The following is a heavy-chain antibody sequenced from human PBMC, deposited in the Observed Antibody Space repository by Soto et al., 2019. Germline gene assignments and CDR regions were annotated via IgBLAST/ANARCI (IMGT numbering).Heavy chain of an antibody. CDR1: GFTFSSYG. V-gene: IGHV3-33*01. Sequence: GGSLRLSCAASGFTFSSYGMHWVRQAPGKGLEWVAVIWYDGSNKYYADSVKGRFTISRDNSKNTLYLQMNSLRAEDTAVYYFARGAEDSSGYYYYYYGMDVWGQGTTVTVSS. J-gene: IGHJ6*02. D-gene: IGHD3-22*01. CDR3: ARGAEDSSGYYYYYYGMDV. CDR2: IWYDGSNK.